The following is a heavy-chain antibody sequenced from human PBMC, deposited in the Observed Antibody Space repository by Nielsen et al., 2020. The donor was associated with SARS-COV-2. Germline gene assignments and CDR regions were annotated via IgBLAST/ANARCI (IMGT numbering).Heavy chain of an antibody. CDR1: GSSINSGIYY. Sequence: SETLSLTFSVSGSSINSGIYYWSWVRQHSGKGLEWIGYIYNRGGAYYNPSLRTRVTISADTSKNQFSLRLTSVTAADTAVYYCARDTHTGYSSGWHFDYWGQGTLVTVS. CDR2: IYNRGGA. D-gene: IGHD6-19*01. CDR3: ARDTHTGYSSGWHFDY. J-gene: IGHJ4*02. V-gene: IGHV4-31*03.